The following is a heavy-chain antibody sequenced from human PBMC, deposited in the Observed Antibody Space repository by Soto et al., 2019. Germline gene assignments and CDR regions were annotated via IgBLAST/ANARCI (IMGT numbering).Heavy chain of an antibody. CDR3: ARAYTPYYATPNWFDP. Sequence: SETLSLTCTVSGGSISSSSYYWGWIRQPPGKGLEWIGTVYFTGSTYYNPSLESRVTISVDTSKSQFSLNLSSVTAADTAVYYCARAYTPYYATPNWFDPWGQGTLVTVSS. J-gene: IGHJ5*02. CDR2: VYFTGST. CDR1: GGSISSSSYY. D-gene: IGHD2-8*01. V-gene: IGHV4-39*01.